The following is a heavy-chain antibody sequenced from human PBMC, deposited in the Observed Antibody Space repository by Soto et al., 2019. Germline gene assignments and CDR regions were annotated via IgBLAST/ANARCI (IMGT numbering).Heavy chain of an antibody. Sequence: QVQLVQSGAEVKKPGASVKVSCKASGYTFTGYYMHWVRQAPGQGLEWMGWINPNSGGTNYAQKFKGGVPMTRDPPIGTAYRELSGLRSDDTAVYYWGGGPHPKRGQLARNFDYGGRGTLVTVSS. D-gene: IGHD6-6*01. J-gene: IGHJ4*02. CDR3: GGGPHPKRGQLARNFDY. CDR2: INPNSGGT. CDR1: GYTFTGYY. V-gene: IGHV1-2*02.